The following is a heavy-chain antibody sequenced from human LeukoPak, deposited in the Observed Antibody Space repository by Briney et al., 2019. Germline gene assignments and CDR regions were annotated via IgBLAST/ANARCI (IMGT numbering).Heavy chain of an antibody. D-gene: IGHD1-26*01. CDR3: ARAAEDEREPLNCYFDY. V-gene: IGHV3-11*01. CDR1: GFTFSDYY. Sequence: GGSLRLSCAASGFTFSDYYMSWIRQAPGKGREWVSYISSSGSTIYYADSVKGRFTISRDNAKNSLYLQMNSLRAEDTAVYYCARAAEDEREPLNCYFDYWGQGTLVTVSS. CDR2: ISSSGSTI. J-gene: IGHJ4*02.